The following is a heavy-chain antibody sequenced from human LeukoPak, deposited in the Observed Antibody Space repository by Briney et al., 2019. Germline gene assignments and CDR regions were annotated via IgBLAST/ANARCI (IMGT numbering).Heavy chain of an antibody. V-gene: IGHV4-59*01. CDR2: VYYSGST. CDR1: GGSISSYY. J-gene: IGHJ6*02. Sequence: SETLSLTCTVSGGSISSYYWSWIRQPPGKGLEWIGYVYYSGSTNYNPSLKSRVTISVDTSKNQFSLKLSSVTAADTAVYYCARSTRGLDVWGQGTTVTVSS. D-gene: IGHD3-10*01. CDR3: ARSTRGLDV.